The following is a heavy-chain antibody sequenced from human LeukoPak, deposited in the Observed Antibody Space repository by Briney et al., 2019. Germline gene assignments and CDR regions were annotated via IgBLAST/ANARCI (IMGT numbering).Heavy chain of an antibody. D-gene: IGHD3-22*01. CDR1: GFTFSSYA. V-gene: IGHV3-23*01. CDR3: AKDTKGYYYDSSGYLTFDY. J-gene: IGHJ4*02. Sequence: PGGSLRLSCAASGFTFSSYAMSWVRQAPGKGLEWVSAISGSGGSTYYADSVKGRFTISRDNYKNTLYLQMNSLRAEDTAVYYCAKDTKGYYYDSSGYLTFDYWGQGTLVTVSS. CDR2: ISGSGGST.